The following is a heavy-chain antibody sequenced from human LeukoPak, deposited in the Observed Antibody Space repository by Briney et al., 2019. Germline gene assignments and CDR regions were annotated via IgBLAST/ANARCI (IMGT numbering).Heavy chain of an antibody. V-gene: IGHV3-23*01. D-gene: IGHD6-19*01. J-gene: IGHJ6*02. CDR3: AKDLQQWLELRYYYYGMDV. CDR1: GFTFSSYA. Sequence: GGSLRLSCAASGFTFSSYAMSWVRQAPGKGLEWVSAISGSGGSTYYAGPVKGRFTISRDNSKNTLYLQMNSLRPEDTAVYYCAKDLQQWLELRYYYYGMDVWGQGTTVTVSS. CDR2: ISGSGGST.